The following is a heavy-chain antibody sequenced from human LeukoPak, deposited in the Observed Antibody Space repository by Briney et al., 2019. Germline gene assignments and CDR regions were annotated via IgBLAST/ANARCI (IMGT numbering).Heavy chain of an antibody. V-gene: IGHV3-43*02. J-gene: IGHJ5*02. D-gene: IGHD5-12*01. Sequence: GGSLRLSCAASGINFNTYAMHWVRQAPGKGLEWVSLISGDGDRTSYADSVKGRFTISRDNDKNSLYLQMNSLRIEDTALYYCAKDRGYEVVFDPWGQGTLVAVSS. CDR2: ISGDGDRT. CDR1: GINFNTYA. CDR3: AKDRGYEVVFDP.